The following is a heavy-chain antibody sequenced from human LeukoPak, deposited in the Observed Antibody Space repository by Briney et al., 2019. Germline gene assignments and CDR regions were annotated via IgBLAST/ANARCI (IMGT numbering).Heavy chain of an antibody. V-gene: IGHV1-69*01. CDR3: ARDIAFDPNWFDP. CDR1: GGTFSSYA. J-gene: IGHJ5*02. Sequence: SVKVSCKASGGTFSSYAISWVRQAPGQGLEWMGGIIPIFGTANYAQKFQGRVTITADESTSTAYMELSRLRSEDTAVYYCARDIAFDPNWFDPWGQGTLVTVSS. D-gene: IGHD3-16*01. CDR2: IIPIFGTA.